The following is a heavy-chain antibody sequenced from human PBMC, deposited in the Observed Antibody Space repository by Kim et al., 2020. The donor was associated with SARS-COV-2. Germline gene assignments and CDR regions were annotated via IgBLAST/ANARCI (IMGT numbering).Heavy chain of an antibody. D-gene: IGHD3-10*01. V-gene: IGHV3-66*02. J-gene: IGHJ5*02. CDR1: GFTVSSNY. Sequence: GGSLRLSCAASGFTVSSNYMSWVRQAPGKGLEWVSVIYSGGSTYYADSVKGRFTISRDNSKNTLYLQMNSLRAEDTAVYYCARGAMVRGVIHGGWFDPWGQGTLVTVSS. CDR2: IYSGGST. CDR3: ARGAMVRGVIHGGWFDP.